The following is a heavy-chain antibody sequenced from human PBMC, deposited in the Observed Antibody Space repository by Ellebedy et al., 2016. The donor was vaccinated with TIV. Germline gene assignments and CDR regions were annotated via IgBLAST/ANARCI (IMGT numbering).Heavy chain of an antibody. J-gene: IGHJ3*02. V-gene: IGHV1-46*01. Sequence: AASVKVSCKASGYTFTNYYMHWARQAPGQGLEWMGKINPSGGSTSNAHHLQGRISMTRDTSTSTAYLELSSLRSEDTAVYYCATERHVEMATILTDAFDIWGQGTMVTVSS. CDR2: INPSGGST. CDR3: ATERHVEMATILTDAFDI. D-gene: IGHD5-24*01. CDR1: GYTFTNYY.